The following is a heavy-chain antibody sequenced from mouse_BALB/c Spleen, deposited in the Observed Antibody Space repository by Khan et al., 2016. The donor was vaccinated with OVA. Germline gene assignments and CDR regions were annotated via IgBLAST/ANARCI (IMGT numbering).Heavy chain of an antibody. CDR2: ISYSGNT. CDR1: GYSITSEYT. CDR3: ARKDYYDYDPFPY. D-gene: IGHD2-4*01. V-gene: IGHV3-2*02. J-gene: IGHJ3*01. Sequence: VQLKEPGPGLVKPSQSLSLTCTVTGYSITSEYTWNWIRQFPGNKLEWMGFISYSGNTIYNPSLKSRISITRDTSKNQFFLQLNSVTSEDTATYYCARKDYYDYDPFPYWGQGTLVTVSA.